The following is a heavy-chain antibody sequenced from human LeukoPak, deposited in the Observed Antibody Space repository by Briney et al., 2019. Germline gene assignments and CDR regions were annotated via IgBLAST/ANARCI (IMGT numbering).Heavy chain of an antibody. CDR3: STRYYYYMDV. D-gene: IGHD4-11*01. J-gene: IGHJ6*03. CDR1: GFTFSSYS. V-gene: IGHV3-21*01. CDR2: ISSSSSYI. Sequence: GSLRLSCAASGFTFSSYSMNWVRQAPGKGLEWVSSISSSSSYIHYADSVKGRFTISRDNAKNSLYLQMNSLRAEDTAVYYCSTRYYYYMDVWGKGTTVTVSS.